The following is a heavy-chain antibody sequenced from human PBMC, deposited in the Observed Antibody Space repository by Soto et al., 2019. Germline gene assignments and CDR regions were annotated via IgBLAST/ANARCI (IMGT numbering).Heavy chain of an antibody. CDR3: AAPGGKKYSGSYLPFDY. Sequence: QVQLVQSGAEVKKPGSSVKVSCKASGGTFSSYAISWVRQAPGQGLEWMGGIIPIFGTANYAQKFQGRVTITADESTSTAYMVLSSLRSEDTAVYYCAAPGGKKYSGSYLPFDYWGQGTLVTVSS. V-gene: IGHV1-69*01. J-gene: IGHJ4*02. CDR2: IIPIFGTA. D-gene: IGHD1-26*01. CDR1: GGTFSSYA.